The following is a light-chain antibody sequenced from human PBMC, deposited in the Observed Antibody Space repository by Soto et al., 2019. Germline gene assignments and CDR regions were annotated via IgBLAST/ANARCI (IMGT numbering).Light chain of an antibody. J-gene: IGKJ2*01. V-gene: IGKV3-15*01. Sequence: IVMTQSPATLSVSPGERATLSCRASQSVSSNLAWYPQKPGQAPRLLIYGASTRATGIPARFSGSGSGTEFTLTISSLQSEDFAVYYCQQYNNWSPYTFGQGTKLEIK. CDR1: QSVSSN. CDR3: QQYNNWSPYT. CDR2: GAS.